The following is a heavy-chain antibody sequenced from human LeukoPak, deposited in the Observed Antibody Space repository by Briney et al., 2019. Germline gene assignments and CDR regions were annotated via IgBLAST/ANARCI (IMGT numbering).Heavy chain of an antibody. J-gene: IGHJ5*02. D-gene: IGHD2-8*02. CDR3: ARRGPSRATWYWFDP. CDR2: IYTSGST. V-gene: IGHV4-4*09. CDR1: GGSISSYY. Sequence: PSETLSFTCTVSGGSISSYYWSWIRQPPGKELEGIGYIYTSGSTNHNPSLKSRVTISVDTSKNQFSLKLSSVTAADTAVYYCARRGPSRATWYWFDPWGQGALVTVSS.